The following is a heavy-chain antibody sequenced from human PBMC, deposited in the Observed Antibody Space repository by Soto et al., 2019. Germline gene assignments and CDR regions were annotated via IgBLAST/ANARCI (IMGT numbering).Heavy chain of an antibody. Sequence: SQTLSLTCAISGDSVSSNSAAWNWIRQSPSRGLEWLGRTYYRSKWYNDYAVSVKSRITINPDTSKNQFSLQLNSVTPEDTAVYYCARDQLILPAHDFFYGSDAWGQGAKVTVSS. CDR2: TYYRSKWYN. CDR3: ARDQLILPAHDFFYGSDA. CDR1: GDSVSSNSAA. V-gene: IGHV6-1*01. J-gene: IGHJ6*02. D-gene: IGHD2-21*02.